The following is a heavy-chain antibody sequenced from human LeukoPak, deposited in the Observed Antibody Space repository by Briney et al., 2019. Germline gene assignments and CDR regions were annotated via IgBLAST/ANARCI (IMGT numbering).Heavy chain of an antibody. J-gene: IGHJ4*02. D-gene: IGHD3-22*01. V-gene: IGHV1-69*05. Sequence: SVKVSCTASGGTFSSYAISWVRQAPGQGLEWMGRIIPIFGTANYAQKFQGRVTITTDESTSTAYMELSSLRSEDTAVYYCARSEYYYDSSGYYCFDYWGQGTLVTVSS. CDR2: IIPIFGTA. CDR3: ARSEYYYDSSGYYCFDY. CDR1: GGTFSSYA.